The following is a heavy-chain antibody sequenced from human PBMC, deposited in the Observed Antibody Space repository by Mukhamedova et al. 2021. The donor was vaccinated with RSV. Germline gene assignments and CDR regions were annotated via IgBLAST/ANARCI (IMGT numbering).Heavy chain of an antibody. J-gene: IGHJ5*02. D-gene: IGHD6-13*01. Sequence: GSTNYNPSLKSRATISVDTTKNQFSLKLSFVTAADTAVYHCATHSSSWTSDWFDPWGQGTLVTVS. V-gene: IGHV4-34*01. CDR3: ATHSSSWTSDWFDP. CDR2: GST.